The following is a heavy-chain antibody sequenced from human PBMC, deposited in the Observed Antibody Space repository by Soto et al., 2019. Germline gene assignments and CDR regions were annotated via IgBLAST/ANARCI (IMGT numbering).Heavy chain of an antibody. D-gene: IGHD2-21*02. CDR1: GDSVYSGHYY. J-gene: IGHJ6*02. Sequence: SETLSLTCTVSGDSVYSGHYYWSWIRQPPGKGLEWIGYIYYSGSTNYNPSLKSRVTISVDTSKNQFSLKLSSVTAADTAVYYCARDRYCGGDCYYDHYYGMDVWGQGTTVT. CDR2: IYYSGST. CDR3: ARDRYCGGDCYYDHYYGMDV. V-gene: IGHV4-61*01.